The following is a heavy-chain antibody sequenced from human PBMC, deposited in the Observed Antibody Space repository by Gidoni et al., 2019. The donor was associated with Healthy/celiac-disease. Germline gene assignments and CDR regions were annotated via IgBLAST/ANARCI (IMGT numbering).Heavy chain of an antibody. Sequence: QLQLVQSVAEVKKPVCSVKVSCTASGGTFISYAISWVRQAPGQGLEWMGRIISILGIANYAQKFQGRVTFTADKSTSTAYMELSSLRSEETAVYYCARDPTAVADSFDPWGQGTLVTVSS. D-gene: IGHD6-19*01. CDR1: GGTFISYA. J-gene: IGHJ5*02. V-gene: IGHV1-69*09. CDR2: IISILGIA. CDR3: ARDPTAVADSFDP.